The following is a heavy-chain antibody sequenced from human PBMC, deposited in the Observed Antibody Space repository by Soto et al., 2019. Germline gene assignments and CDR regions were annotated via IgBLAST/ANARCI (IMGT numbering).Heavy chain of an antibody. J-gene: IGHJ3*02. CDR1: GGSISSYY. V-gene: IGHV4-59*01. Sequence: QVQLQESGPGLVKPSETLSLTCTVSGGSISSYYWSWIRQPPGKGLELIGYIYYSGSTNYNPSLKSRVTISVDTSKNRFSLKLSSVTAADTAVYYCARDCSGGSCSDAFDIWGQGTMVTVSS. D-gene: IGHD2-15*01. CDR3: ARDCSGGSCSDAFDI. CDR2: IYYSGST.